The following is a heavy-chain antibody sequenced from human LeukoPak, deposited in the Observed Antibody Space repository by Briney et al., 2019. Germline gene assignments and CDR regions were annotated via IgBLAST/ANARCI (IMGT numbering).Heavy chain of an antibody. V-gene: IGHV3-15*01. D-gene: IGHD3-22*01. J-gene: IGHJ4*02. CDR3: TISHYYDSSGYYYHGY. Sequence: GGSLRLSCAASGFTFSNAWMGWVRQAPGKGLEWVGRIKSKTDGGTTDYAAPVKGRFTISRDDSKNTLYLQMNSLKTEDTAVYYCTISHYYDSSGYYYHGYWGQGTLVTVSS. CDR2: IKSKTDGGTT. CDR1: GFTFSNAW.